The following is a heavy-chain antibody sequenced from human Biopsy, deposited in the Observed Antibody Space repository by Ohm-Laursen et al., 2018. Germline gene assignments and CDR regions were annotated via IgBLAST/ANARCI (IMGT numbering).Heavy chain of an antibody. CDR2: INEDGSQK. CDR3: ARDPNWGSGY. J-gene: IGHJ4*02. V-gene: IGHV3-7*01. D-gene: IGHD7-27*01. Sequence: SRRLSCTASGFPFSDYWMTWVRQAPGKGPEWVANINEDGSQKYYLDSVQGRFTFSRDNAKNSLFLQMNSLKAEDTAVYYCARDPNWGSGYWGQGTLVTVSS. CDR1: GFPFSDYW.